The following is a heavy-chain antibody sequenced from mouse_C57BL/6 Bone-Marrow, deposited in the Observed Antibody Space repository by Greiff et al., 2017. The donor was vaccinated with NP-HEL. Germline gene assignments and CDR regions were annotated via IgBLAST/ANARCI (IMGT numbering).Heavy chain of an antibody. J-gene: IGHJ3*01. D-gene: IGHD1-1*01. CDR2: IDPSDSYT. V-gene: IGHV1-69*01. Sequence: QVQLQQPGAELVMPGASVKLSCKASGYTFTSYWMHWVKQRPGQGLEWIGEIDPSDSYTNYNQKLKGKSTLTVDKSSSTAYMQLSSLTSEDSAVYYCARGEGYYYGSSPAWFAYWGQGTLVTVSA. CDR1: GYTFTSYW. CDR3: ARGEGYYYGSSPAWFAY.